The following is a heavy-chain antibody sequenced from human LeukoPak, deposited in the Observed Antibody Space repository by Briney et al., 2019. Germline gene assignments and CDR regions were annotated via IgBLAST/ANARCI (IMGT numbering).Heavy chain of an antibody. CDR3: ARPGRPMVRGVLMSSWFDP. Sequence: SETLSLTCAVYGGSFRGYDWSWIRQSPGKGLGWIGEINHSGNTNYNPSLKSRVTISIDTSKNQFSLKLNSVTAADTAVYYCARPGRPMVRGVLMSSWFDPWGQGTLVTVSS. J-gene: IGHJ5*02. D-gene: IGHD3-10*01. CDR1: GGSFRGYD. V-gene: IGHV4-34*01. CDR2: INHSGNT.